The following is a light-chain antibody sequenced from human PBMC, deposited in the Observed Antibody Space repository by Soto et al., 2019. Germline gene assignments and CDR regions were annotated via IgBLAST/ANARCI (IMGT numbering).Light chain of an antibody. CDR3: QQYNSWPLT. CDR1: QNIRVY. J-gene: IGKJ4*01. Sequence: MTQSPSSLSASVGDRVTITCRASQNIRVYLNWYQQKPGQAPRLVIYDIFTRATGVPTRISGSGSGTEFTLTISSLQSEDFAVYYCQQYNSWPLTFGGGTKVEIK. V-gene: IGKV3D-15*01. CDR2: DIF.